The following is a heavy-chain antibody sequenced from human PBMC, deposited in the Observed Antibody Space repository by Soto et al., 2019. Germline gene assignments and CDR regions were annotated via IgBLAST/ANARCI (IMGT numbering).Heavy chain of an antibody. V-gene: IGHV2-70*11. CDR3: ARTRIAVADNYYYYYMDV. J-gene: IGHJ6*03. D-gene: IGHD6-19*01. Sequence: SGPTLVNPTQTLTLTCTFSGFSLSTSGMCVSWIRQPPGKALEWLARIDWDDDKYYSTPLKTRLTISKDTSKNQVVLTMTNMDPVDTATYYCARTRIAVADNYYYYYMDVWGKGTTVTVSS. CDR1: GFSLSTSGMC. CDR2: IDWDDDK.